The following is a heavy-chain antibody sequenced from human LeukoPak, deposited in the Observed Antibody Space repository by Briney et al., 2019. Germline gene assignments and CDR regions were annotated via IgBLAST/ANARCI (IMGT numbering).Heavy chain of an antibody. J-gene: IGHJ4*02. V-gene: IGHV1-2*02. CDR3: ARVVAGSGWYSDY. D-gene: IGHD6-19*01. CDR1: GYTFTGYY. CDR2: INPNSGGT. Sequence: ASVKVSCKASGYTFTGYYMHWVRQAPGQGLEWMGWINPNSGGTNYAQKFQGRVTMTRDRSISTAYLELSRLRSDDTAVYYCARVVAGSGWYSDYWGQGTLVTASS.